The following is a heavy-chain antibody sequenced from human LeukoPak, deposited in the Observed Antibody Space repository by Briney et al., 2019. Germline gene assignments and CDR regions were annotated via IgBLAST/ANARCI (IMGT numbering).Heavy chain of an antibody. J-gene: IGHJ6*03. CDR2: IIPIFGTA. CDR3: ARSRVNYYGSGSYYYYYYMDV. V-gene: IGHV1-69*13. Sequence: EASVKVSCKASGGTFSSYAISWVRQAPGQGLEWMGGIIPIFGTANYAQKFQGRVTITADESTSTAYMELSSLRSEDTAVYYCARSRVNYYGSGSYYYYYYMDVWGKGTTVTISS. D-gene: IGHD3-10*01. CDR1: GGTFSSYA.